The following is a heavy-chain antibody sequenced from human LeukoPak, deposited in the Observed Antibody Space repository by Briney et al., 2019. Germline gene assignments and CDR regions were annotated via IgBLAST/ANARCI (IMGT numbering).Heavy chain of an antibody. CDR3: ARGWESIAARLDY. J-gene: IGHJ4*02. CDR1: GGSISSSSYY. CDR2: IYYSGST. D-gene: IGHD6-6*01. Sequence: SETLSLTCTVSGGSISSSSYYWGWIRQPPGKGLEWIGSIYYSGSTYYNPSLESRVTISVDTSKNQFSLKLSSVTAADTAVYYCARGWESIAARLDYWGQGTLVTVSS. V-gene: IGHV4-39*07.